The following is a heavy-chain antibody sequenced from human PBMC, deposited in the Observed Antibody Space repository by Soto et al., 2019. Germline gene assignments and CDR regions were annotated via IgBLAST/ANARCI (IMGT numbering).Heavy chain of an antibody. Sequence: EVQLLESGGGLVQPGGSLGLSCAASGFTFSSYDMSWVRQAPGKGLEYVSSISVTGSGTYYADSVKGRFTISRDNSKNTLYRQMNSLRVEDTAVYYCARTTTTKSRDYWGQGTLVTVSS. CDR2: ISVTGSGT. CDR3: ARTTTTKSRDY. V-gene: IGHV3-23*01. CDR1: GFTFSSYD. D-gene: IGHD4-17*01. J-gene: IGHJ4*02.